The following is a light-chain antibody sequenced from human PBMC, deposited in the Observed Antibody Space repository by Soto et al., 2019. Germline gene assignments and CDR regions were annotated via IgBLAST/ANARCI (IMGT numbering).Light chain of an antibody. J-gene: IGKJ5*01. CDR1: QSVSSNY. Sequence: EIVLTQSPGTLSFSPGERATLSCRASQSVSSNYLAWYQQKPGQAPRLLIYAASSRATDIPDRFSGSGSGTDFTLTISRLEPEDSAVYSCQQYGTSPHTFGQGTRLEIK. CDR3: QQYGTSPHT. V-gene: IGKV3-20*01. CDR2: AAS.